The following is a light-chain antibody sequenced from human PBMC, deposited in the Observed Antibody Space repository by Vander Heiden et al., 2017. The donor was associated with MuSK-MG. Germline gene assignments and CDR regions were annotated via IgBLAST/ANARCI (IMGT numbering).Light chain of an antibody. V-gene: IGLV1-51*01. CDR1: SSNIGNYH. CDR2: DHD. J-gene: IGLJ1*01. CDR3: GTWDSGLSVYV. Sequence: QSVLTQPPSLSAAAGETVTITCSGTSSNIGNYHVCWYQQFPGTAPRLVIRDHDQRASGIPDRFSASKSATSATLDIAGLQTGDEAEYFCGTWDSGLSVYVFGTGTQVTVL.